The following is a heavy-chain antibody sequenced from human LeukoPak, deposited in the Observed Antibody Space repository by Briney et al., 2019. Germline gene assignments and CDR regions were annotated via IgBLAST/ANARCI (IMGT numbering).Heavy chain of an antibody. CDR2: INWNGGST. Sequence: PGGSLRLSCAGSGFTVSSNYMSWVRQAPGKGLEWVSGINWNGGSTGYADSVKGRFTNSRDNAKNSLYLQMNSLRAEDTALYHCARELPTVPGGDAFDIWGQGTMVTVSS. CDR1: GFTVSSNY. D-gene: IGHD4-11*01. CDR3: ARELPTVPGGDAFDI. J-gene: IGHJ3*02. V-gene: IGHV3-20*01.